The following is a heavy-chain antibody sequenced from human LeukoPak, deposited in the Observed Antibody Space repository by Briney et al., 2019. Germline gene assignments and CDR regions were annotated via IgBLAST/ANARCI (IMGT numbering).Heavy chain of an antibody. V-gene: IGHV4-39*01. Sequence: SETLFLTCTVSGGSIRSSSYYWGWIRQPPGKGLEWIGSIYYSGSTYYNPSLKSQVTISVDTSKNQFSLKLSSVTAADTAVYYCARRFSYGYGIDYWGQGTLVTVSS. D-gene: IGHD5-18*01. J-gene: IGHJ4*02. CDR3: ARRFSYGYGIDY. CDR2: IYYSGST. CDR1: GGSIRSSSYY.